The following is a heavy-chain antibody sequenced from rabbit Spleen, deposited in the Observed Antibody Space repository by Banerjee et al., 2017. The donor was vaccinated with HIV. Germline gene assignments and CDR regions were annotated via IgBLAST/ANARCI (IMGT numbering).Heavy chain of an antibody. CDR1: GFSFSSSDY. CDR2: VYSDSGMT. V-gene: IGHV1S40*01. J-gene: IGHJ4*01. CDR3: ARGSAAMTMLITGYYLGL. D-gene: IGHD2-1*01. Sequence: QSLEESGGDLVKPGASLTLTCTASGFSFSSSDYMCWVRQAPGKELEWIGCVYSDSGMTEYASWAKGRFTISKTSSTTVTLQMTSLTVADTATYFCARGSAAMTMLITGYYLGLWGPGTLVTVS.